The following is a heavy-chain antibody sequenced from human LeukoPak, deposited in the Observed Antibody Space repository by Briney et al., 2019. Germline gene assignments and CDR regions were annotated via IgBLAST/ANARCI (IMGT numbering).Heavy chain of an antibody. CDR1: GGTFSSYA. J-gene: IGHJ4*02. CDR3: ARGLYCSGGSCYYFDY. D-gene: IGHD2-15*01. Sequence: GSSVKVSCKASGGTFSSYAISWVRQAPGQGLEWMGWINPNSGGTNYAQKFQGWVTMTRDTSISTAYMELSRLRSDDTAVYYCARGLYCSGGSCYYFDYWGQGTLVTVSS. CDR2: INPNSGGT. V-gene: IGHV1-2*04.